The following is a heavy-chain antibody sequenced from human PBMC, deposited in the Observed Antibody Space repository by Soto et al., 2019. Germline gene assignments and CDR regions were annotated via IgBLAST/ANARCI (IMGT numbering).Heavy chain of an antibody. Sequence: ASVKGSCKAAGGTFSSYPISWVRQAHRQGLEWMGGLSAYNGNTNYAQKLQGRVTMTTDTYTSTAYMELRSLRSDDTAVYYCARGYYGGNYPPAYWGQGALVTGSS. CDR3: ARGYYGGNYPPAY. V-gene: IGHV1-18*01. CDR2: LSAYNGNT. D-gene: IGHD4-17*01. CDR1: GGTFSSYP. J-gene: IGHJ4*02.